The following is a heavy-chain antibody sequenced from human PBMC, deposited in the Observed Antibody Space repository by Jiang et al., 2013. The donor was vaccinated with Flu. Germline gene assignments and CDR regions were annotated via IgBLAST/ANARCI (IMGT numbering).Heavy chain of an antibody. CDR3: ARDHSPRDSSGLLGFDI. J-gene: IGHJ3*02. V-gene: IGHV1-69*01. D-gene: IGHD3-22*01. CDR2: IILSWYS. Sequence: EWMGGIILSWYSNYAQKFQGRVTITADESTSTAYMELSSLRSEDTAVYYCARDHSPRDSSGLLGFDIWGQGTMVTVSS.